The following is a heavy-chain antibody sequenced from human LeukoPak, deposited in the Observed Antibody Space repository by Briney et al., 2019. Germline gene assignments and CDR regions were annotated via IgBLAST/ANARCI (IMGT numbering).Heavy chain of an antibody. CDR2: IYYSGST. CDR1: GGSISSSSYY. CDR3: AREYYYDNSGYYFETVFDY. V-gene: IGHV4-39*07. Sequence: SETLSLTCTVSGGSISSSSYYWGWIRQPPGKGLEWIGSIYYSGSTYYNPSLKSRVTISVDTSKNQFSLKLSSVTAADTAVYYCAREYYYDNSGYYFETVFDYWGQGTLVTVSS. D-gene: IGHD3-22*01. J-gene: IGHJ4*02.